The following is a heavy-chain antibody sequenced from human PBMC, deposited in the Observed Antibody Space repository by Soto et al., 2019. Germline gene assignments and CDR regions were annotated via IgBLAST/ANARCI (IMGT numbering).Heavy chain of an antibody. CDR3: ARGESTMVCGHYYYYYGMDV. Sequence: GGSLRLSCAASGFTFSSYSMNWVRQAPGKGLEWVSYISSSSSTIYYADSVKGRFTISRDNAKNSLYLQMNSLRAEDTAVYYCARGESTMVCGHYYYYYGMDVWGQGTTVTVSS. D-gene: IGHD3-10*01. V-gene: IGHV3-48*01. CDR2: ISSSSSTI. J-gene: IGHJ6*02. CDR1: GFTFSSYS.